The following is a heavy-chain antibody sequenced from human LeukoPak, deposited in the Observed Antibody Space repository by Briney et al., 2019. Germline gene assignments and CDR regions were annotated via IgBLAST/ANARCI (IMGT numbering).Heavy chain of an antibody. CDR1: GFTFSTYA. J-gene: IGHJ4*02. CDR3: ARDYDTSGSYFDLFDY. V-gene: IGHV3-30-3*01. CDR2: ISYDGSKR. Sequence: PGRSLRLSCAASGFTFSTYAVHWVRQAPGKGLEWVAVISYDGSKRYYADSVKGRFTISRDNSKNAFLQMNSLRAEDTAVYYCARDYDTSGSYFDLFDYWGQGTLVTVSS. D-gene: IGHD3-22*01.